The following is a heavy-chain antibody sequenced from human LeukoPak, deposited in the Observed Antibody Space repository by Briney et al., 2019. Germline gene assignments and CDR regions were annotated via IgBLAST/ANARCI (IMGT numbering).Heavy chain of an antibody. CDR1: GFTFSSCA. CDR2: ISGSGGST. D-gene: IGHD1-26*01. CDR3: AKGLDGSYYTFFDY. V-gene: IGHV3-23*01. Sequence: PGGSLRLSCAASGFTFSSCAMSWVRQAPGKGLEWVSAISGSGGSTYYADSVKGRFTISRDNSKNTLYLQMNSLRAEDTAVYYCAKGLDGSYYTFFDYWGQGTLVTVSS. J-gene: IGHJ4*02.